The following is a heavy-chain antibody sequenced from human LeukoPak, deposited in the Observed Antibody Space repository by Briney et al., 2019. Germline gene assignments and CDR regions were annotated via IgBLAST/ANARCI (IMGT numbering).Heavy chain of an antibody. D-gene: IGHD2-15*01. V-gene: IGHV1-2*06. J-gene: IGHJ4*02. CDR2: INPNSGGT. CDR3: SGYCSGGSCYSGDY. CDR1: GYTFTGNY. Sequence: ASVKVSCKASGYTFTGNYIHWVRQAPGQGLEWMGRINPNSGGTNYAQKFQGRVTMTRDTSISTAYMELSRLRSDDTAVYYCSGYCSGGSCYSGDYWGQGTLVTVSS.